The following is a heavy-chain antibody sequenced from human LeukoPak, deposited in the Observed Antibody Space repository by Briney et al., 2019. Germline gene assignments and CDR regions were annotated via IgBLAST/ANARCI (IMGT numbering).Heavy chain of an antibody. Sequence: GGSLGLSCSASGFTFSDYAILWVRQAPGKGLEYVSAITSNGGSTYYADSVRGRFTISRDNSKNTLYLQMSSLRPEDTAVYYCVKDRGSWYSGAFDIWGPGTMVIVSS. CDR1: GFTFSDYA. V-gene: IGHV3-64D*09. CDR3: VKDRGSWYSGAFDI. CDR2: ITSNGGST. D-gene: IGHD6-13*01. J-gene: IGHJ3*02.